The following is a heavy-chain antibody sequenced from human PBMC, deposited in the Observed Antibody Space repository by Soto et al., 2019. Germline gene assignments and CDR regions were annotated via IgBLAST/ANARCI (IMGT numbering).Heavy chain of an antibody. V-gene: IGHV3-23*01. CDR2: ISDSGDRT. D-gene: IGHD3-16*02. CDR3: AKDRGIIVKAGDAFDV. J-gene: IGHJ3*01. Sequence: EVQLMESGGGLVQPGGSLRLSCASSGFTLSMSAVNWVRQAPGKGLEWVSYISDSGDRTYYADSVKGRFTISRDRSKNTVSLQMDSLRAEDTDVYYCAKDRGIIVKAGDAFDVWGQGTKVTVYS. CDR1: GFTLSMSA.